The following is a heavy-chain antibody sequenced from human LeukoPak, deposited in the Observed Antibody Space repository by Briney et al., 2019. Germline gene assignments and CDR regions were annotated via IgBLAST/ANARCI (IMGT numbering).Heavy chain of an antibody. CDR1: GGSITHRNHY. CDR3: ASLTHSYYSDPAGYYPYYCMDV. CDR2: INYSGTT. D-gene: IGHD3-22*01. J-gene: IGHJ6*03. V-gene: IGHV4-39*02. Sequence: PSETLSLTCNVSGGSITHRNHYWLGIRQPPGKGLEWIGRINYSGTTYYNPSLKSRVTISVDTSRNHFSLKLSSVTAADTAVYYCASLTHSYYSDPAGYYPYYCMDVWGRGTTVTVSS.